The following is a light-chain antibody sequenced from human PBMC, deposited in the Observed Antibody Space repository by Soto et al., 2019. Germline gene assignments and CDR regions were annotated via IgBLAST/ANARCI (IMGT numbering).Light chain of an antibody. CDR3: SSYSSSSTPFV. CDR2: EVS. J-gene: IGLJ1*01. V-gene: IGLV2-14*01. Sequence: QSFLTQPASVSGSPGRSITISCTGTSSDVGGYNYVSWYQQYPGKAPKLMIYEVSNRPSGVSNRFSGSKSGNTASLTISGLQSEDEADYYCSSYSSSSTPFVFGTGTKVTVL. CDR1: SSDVGGYNY.